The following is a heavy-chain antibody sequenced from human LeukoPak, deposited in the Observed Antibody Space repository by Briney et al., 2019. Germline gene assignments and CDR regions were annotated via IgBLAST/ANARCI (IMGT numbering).Heavy chain of an antibody. CDR2: IYTSGST. CDR1: GGSISSYY. J-gene: IGHJ3*02. Sequence: KPSETLSLTCTVSGGSISSYYWSWIRQPAGKGLEWIGRIYTSGSTNYNPSLKSRVTMSVDTSKNQFSLKLSSVTAADTAVYYRATRGIAAALDAFDIWGQGTMVTVSS. D-gene: IGHD6-13*01. V-gene: IGHV4-4*07. CDR3: ATRGIAAALDAFDI.